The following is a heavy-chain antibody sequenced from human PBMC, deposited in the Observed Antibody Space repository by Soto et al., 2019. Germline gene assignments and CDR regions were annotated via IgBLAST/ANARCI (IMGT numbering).Heavy chain of an antibody. CDR1: GGTFSSHA. J-gene: IGHJ6*02. V-gene: IGHV1-69*13. CDR3: GSVGYCSSTNCLFYYYHYGMDV. D-gene: IGHD2-2*03. CDR2: IIPIFGTT. Sequence: ASVKVSCKASGGTFSSHAISWVRQAPGRGLDWMGGIIPIFGTTNYAQNFRARVTITADESTSTAYMELSSLTSEDTAVYYCGSVGYCSSTNCLFYYYHYGMDVWGQGTPVTVSS.